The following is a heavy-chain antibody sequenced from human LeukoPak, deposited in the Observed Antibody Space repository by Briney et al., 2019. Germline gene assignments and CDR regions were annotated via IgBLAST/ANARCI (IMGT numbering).Heavy chain of an antibody. CDR1: GGTFSSYA. CDR3: ATSRGGYQLLYIFDY. J-gene: IGHJ4*02. CDR2: IIPIFGTA. Sequence: ASVKVSCKASGGTFSSYAISWVRQAPGQGLEWMGGIIPIFGTANYAQKFQGRVTITADESTSTAYMELSSLRSEDTAVYYCATSRGGYQLLYIFDYWGQGTLVTVSS. D-gene: IGHD2-2*02. V-gene: IGHV1-69*01.